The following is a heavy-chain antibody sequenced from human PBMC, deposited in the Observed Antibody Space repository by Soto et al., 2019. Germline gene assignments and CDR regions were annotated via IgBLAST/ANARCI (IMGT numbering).Heavy chain of an antibody. CDR1: GFTLNNYW. J-gene: IGHJ4*02. CDR3: AREGGSASLDY. D-gene: IGHD3-16*01. V-gene: IGHV3-74*01. Sequence: EVQLVESGGGLVQPGGSLRLSCAASGFTLNNYWMHWVRQAPGKGLVWVSRFNSDGSSTTYADSVKGRFTISRDNAKNTLYIQMNSLRAEDTAVYYCAREGGSASLDYWGQGTVVTVSS. CDR2: FNSDGSST.